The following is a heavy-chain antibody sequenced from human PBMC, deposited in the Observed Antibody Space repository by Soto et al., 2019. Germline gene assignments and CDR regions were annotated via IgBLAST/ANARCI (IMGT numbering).Heavy chain of an antibody. CDR2: ISGSGGSE. V-gene: IGHV3-23*01. Sequence: WGSLRLSCAVSGFTFTSYAITFVRHSPVKGLEWVSAISGSGGSEFYADSVKGRFTISRDNSKNTLYLQMKSLRAEDTALYYCAKGDTTMITDYYAMDVWGQGTTVTVSS. D-gene: IGHD5-18*01. J-gene: IGHJ6*02. CDR3: AKGDTTMITDYYAMDV. CDR1: GFTFTSYA.